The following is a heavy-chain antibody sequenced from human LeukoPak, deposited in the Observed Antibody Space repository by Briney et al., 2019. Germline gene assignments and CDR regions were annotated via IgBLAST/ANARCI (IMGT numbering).Heavy chain of an antibody. CDR2: ISYTGST. D-gene: IGHD3-10*01. CDR3: ARDDYRGVTNFDP. Sequence: SETLSLTCTVSGGSISPYFWSWIRQPPGKGLEWIGYISYTGSTNYNPSLKSRVTISVDTSKNQFSLQLTSVTAGDTAVYYCARDDYRGVTNFDPWGQGTLVTVSS. V-gene: IGHV4-59*01. J-gene: IGHJ5*02. CDR1: GGSISPYF.